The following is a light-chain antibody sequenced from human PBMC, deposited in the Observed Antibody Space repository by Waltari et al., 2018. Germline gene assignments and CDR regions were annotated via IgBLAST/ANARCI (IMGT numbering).Light chain of an antibody. CDR3: QQYYDYLRT. CDR2: AAS. Sequence: AIRMTQSPSSLSASTGDRVTIPCRASQSVSTYLAWYQQKPGKAPKLLIYAASTLQRGVPSRFSGSGSGTDFTLSISCLQSEDFATYYCQQYYDYLRTFGQGTKVEIK. CDR1: QSVSTY. V-gene: IGKV1-8*01. J-gene: IGKJ1*01.